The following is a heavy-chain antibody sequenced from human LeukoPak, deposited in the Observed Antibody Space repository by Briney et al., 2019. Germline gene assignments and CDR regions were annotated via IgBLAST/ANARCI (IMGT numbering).Heavy chain of an antibody. CDR2: ISAYNGNT. Sequence: GASVKVSCKASGYTFTSYGISWVRQAPGQGLEWMGWISAYNGNTNYAQKLQGRVTMTTDTSTSTAYMELSRLRSDDTAVYYCARGVDTMIVVAPRRDYYMDVWGKGTTVTVSS. CDR3: ARGVDTMIVVAPRRDYYMDV. D-gene: IGHD3-22*01. V-gene: IGHV1-18*01. CDR1: GYTFTSYG. J-gene: IGHJ6*03.